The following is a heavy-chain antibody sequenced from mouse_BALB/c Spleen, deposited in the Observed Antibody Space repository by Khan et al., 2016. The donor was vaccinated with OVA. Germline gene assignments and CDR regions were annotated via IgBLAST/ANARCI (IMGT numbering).Heavy chain of an antibody. CDR3: ERGPCLDY. CDR1: GYTFTDYD. Sequence: QIQLVQSGPEVVRPGVSVKISCKGSGYTFTDYDMHWVKQSHAKSLEWIGLISTITGYTNYNQNFKGKATMTVDNSSSTAYMELASLTSEDSAIQYCERGPCLDYWGKGTTLT. J-gene: IGHJ2*01. CDR2: ISTITGYT. V-gene: IGHV1S137*01.